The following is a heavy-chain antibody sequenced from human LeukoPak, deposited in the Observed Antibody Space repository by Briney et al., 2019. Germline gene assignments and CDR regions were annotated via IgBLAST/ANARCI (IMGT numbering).Heavy chain of an antibody. CDR1: GFTFSSYG. Sequence: PGGSLRLSCAASGFTFSSYGMHWVRQAPGKGLEWVAVIWYDGSNKYYADSVKGRFTISRDNSKNTLYLQMNSLRAEDTAVYYCARDSTGYYDSSGTGPFDYWGQGTLVTVSS. CDR3: ARDSTGYYDSSGTGPFDY. J-gene: IGHJ4*02. V-gene: IGHV3-33*01. CDR2: IWYDGSNK. D-gene: IGHD3-22*01.